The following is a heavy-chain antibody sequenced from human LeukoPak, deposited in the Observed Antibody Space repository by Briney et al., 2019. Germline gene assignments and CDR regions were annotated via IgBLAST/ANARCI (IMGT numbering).Heavy chain of an antibody. V-gene: IGHV4-59*01. D-gene: IGHD3-10*01. CDR2: IYYSGST. CDR3: ARDPHPRGGYGMDV. J-gene: IGHJ6*02. Sequence: PSETLSLTCTVSGGSISSYYWSWIRQPPGKGLEWIGYIYYSGSTNYNPSLKSRVTISVDTSKNQFSLKLSFVTAADTAVYYCARDPHPRGGYGMDVWGQGTTVTVSS. CDR1: GGSISSYY.